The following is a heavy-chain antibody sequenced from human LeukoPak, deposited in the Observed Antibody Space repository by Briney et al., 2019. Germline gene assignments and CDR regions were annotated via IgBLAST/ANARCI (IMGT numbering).Heavy chain of an antibody. CDR2: LSLTGQT. Sequence: PSETLSLTCGVSGGSISSTNWWSWVRQPPGPGLEWIGELSLTGQTNYNPSLDGRLTMPLHNRRHQLYLSVTSVTAAHTAIYYCSRESGAFWPFGYWGQGTLVSVPP. D-gene: IGHD1-26*01. CDR1: GGSISSTNW. CDR3: SRESGAFWPFGY. J-gene: IGHJ4*02. V-gene: IGHV4-4*02.